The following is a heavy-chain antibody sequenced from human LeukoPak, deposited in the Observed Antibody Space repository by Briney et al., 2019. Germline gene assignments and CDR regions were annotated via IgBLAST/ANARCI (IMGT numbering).Heavy chain of an antibody. CDR1: GFTFSSYS. CDR3: ARDMSYYDSTSDY. V-gene: IGHV3-21*01. D-gene: IGHD3-22*01. Sequence: PGGSLRLSRAASGFTFSSYSMNWVRQAPGKGLEWVSSISSSSSYIYYADSVKGRFTISRDNSKNTLYLQMNSLRAEDTAVYYCARDMSYYDSTSDYWGQGTLVTVSS. J-gene: IGHJ4*02. CDR2: ISSSSSYI.